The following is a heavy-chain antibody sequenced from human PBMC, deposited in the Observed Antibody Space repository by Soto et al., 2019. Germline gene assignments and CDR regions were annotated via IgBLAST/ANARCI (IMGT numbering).Heavy chain of an antibody. CDR3: ARLDFRSGYYGGRFDP. J-gene: IGHJ5*02. Sequence: NPSETLSLTCTVSGDSVNNNDFYWAWIRQPPGKGLEWVVTIFYSGTTYHNPSLKGRVTASVDRSENQFSLKLTSVTASDTAVYYCARLDFRSGYYGGRFDPWGQGPLFTVSS. D-gene: IGHD3-3*01. CDR2: IFYSGTT. CDR1: GDSVNNNDFY. V-gene: IGHV4-39*01.